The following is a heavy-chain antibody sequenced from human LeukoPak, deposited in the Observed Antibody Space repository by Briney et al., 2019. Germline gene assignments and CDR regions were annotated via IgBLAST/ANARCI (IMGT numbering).Heavy chain of an antibody. V-gene: IGHV3-33*06. CDR3: TKNER. CDR2: ISYDGSKK. Sequence: GGSLRLSCAASGFTFSNYGIHWVRQGPGKGLEWVAVISYDGSKKYYADSVKGRFTISRDSSKNTVDLQMNSLRAEDTAVHYCTKNERWGQGTMVTVSS. J-gene: IGHJ3*01. D-gene: IGHD1-1*01. CDR1: GFTFSNYG.